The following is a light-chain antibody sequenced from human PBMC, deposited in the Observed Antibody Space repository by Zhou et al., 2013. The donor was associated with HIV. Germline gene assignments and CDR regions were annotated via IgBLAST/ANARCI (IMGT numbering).Light chain of an antibody. CDR2: SAS. V-gene: IGKV1-17*01. CDR3: LQHNSYPLT. Sequence: DIQMTQSPSSLSASVGDRVTITCRASQSISSYLNWYQQKPGKAPQLLIYSASTLQGGVPSRFSGSGSGTEFTLTISSLQPEDFATYYCLQHNSYPLTFGGGTKVEIK. CDR1: QSISSY. J-gene: IGKJ4*01.